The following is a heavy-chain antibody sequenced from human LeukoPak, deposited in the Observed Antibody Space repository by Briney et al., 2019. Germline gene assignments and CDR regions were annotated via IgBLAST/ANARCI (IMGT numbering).Heavy chain of an antibody. CDR2: IIPIFGTA. CDR1: GGTFSSYA. CDR3: AGGESIAARPVDYYYMDV. J-gene: IGHJ6*03. D-gene: IGHD6-6*01. Sequence: GASVKVSCKASGGTFSSYAISWVRQAPGQGLEWMGGIIPIFGTANYAQKFQGRVTITTDESTSTAYMELSSLRSEDTAVYYCAGGESIAARPVDYYYMDVWGKGTTVTVSS. V-gene: IGHV1-69*05.